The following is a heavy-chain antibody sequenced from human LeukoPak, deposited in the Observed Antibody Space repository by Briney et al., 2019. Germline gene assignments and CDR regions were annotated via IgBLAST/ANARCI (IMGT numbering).Heavy chain of an antibody. CDR2: INPNRGGK. J-gene: IGHJ4*02. Sequence: ASVKVSFKASGYTFTVYYMHWVRQAPGQGLEGVGWINPNRGGKNISHRFHGRVTITRDRSFGKAYMGLSRLRSDDTAVYYCARAQYYYDSSGYPFYYFDYWGQGTLVTVSS. V-gene: IGHV1-2*02. CDR3: ARAQYYYDSSGYPFYYFDY. D-gene: IGHD3-22*01. CDR1: GYTFTVYY.